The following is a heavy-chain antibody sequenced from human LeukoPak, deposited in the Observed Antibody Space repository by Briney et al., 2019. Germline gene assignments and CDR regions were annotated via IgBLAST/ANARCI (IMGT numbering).Heavy chain of an antibody. CDR1: GFTFSNYA. J-gene: IGHJ5*02. CDR2: ISSAGTTK. Sequence: GGSLRLSCAASGFTFSNYAMNWVRQAPGKGLEWISYISSAGTTKIYADSVKGRFTISRDNAKNSLYLQMNSLRAEDTAVYYCARDYWFDPWGHGTLVTVSS. V-gene: IGHV3-48*03. CDR3: ARDYWFDP.